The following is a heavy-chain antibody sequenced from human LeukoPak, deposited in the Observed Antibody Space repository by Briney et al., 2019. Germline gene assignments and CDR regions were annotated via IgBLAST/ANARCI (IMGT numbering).Heavy chain of an antibody. CDR1: GGSFSGYY. J-gene: IGHJ4*02. V-gene: IGHV4-34*01. CDR3: ARGWRYYYGSGSYSPFDY. Sequence: SETLSLTCAVYGGSFSGYYWSWIRQPPGKGLEWIGEINHSGSTNYNPSLKSRVTISVDTSKNQFSLKLSSVTAAGTAVYYCARGWRYYYGSGSYSPFDYWGQGTLVTVSS. D-gene: IGHD3-10*01. CDR2: INHSGST.